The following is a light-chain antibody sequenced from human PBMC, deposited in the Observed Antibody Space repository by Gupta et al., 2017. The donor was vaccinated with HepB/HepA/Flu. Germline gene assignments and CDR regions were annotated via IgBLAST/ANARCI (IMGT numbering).Light chain of an antibody. V-gene: IGKV2-30*02. CDR1: QSLVQTNGNTY. CDR3: MQYTHWPHT. CDR2: QVS. Sequence: VGLTKSPLPRPVTRGQPAPNSCTSSQSLVQTNGNTYLDWFQQRPSQPPRRLIYQVSKRDSGVPDRFSGSGSGTDFTLKISRVEAEDVGVYYCMQYTHWPHTFGQGTKLEIE. J-gene: IGKJ2*01.